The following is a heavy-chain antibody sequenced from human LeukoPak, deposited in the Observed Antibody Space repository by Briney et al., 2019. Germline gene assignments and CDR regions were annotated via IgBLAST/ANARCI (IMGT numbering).Heavy chain of an antibody. CDR2: INAGNGNT. D-gene: IGHD4-17*01. J-gene: IGHJ4*02. CDR1: GYTFTSYA. CDR3: AREDGDYVFDY. Sequence: ASVKVSSKASGYTFTSYAMHWVRQAPGQRLEWMGWINAGNGNTKYSQKFQGRVTITRDTSASTAYMELSSLRSEATAVYYCAREDGDYVFDYWGQGTLVTVSS. V-gene: IGHV1-3*01.